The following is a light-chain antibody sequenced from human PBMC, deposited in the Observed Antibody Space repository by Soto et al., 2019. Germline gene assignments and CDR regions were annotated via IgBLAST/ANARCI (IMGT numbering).Light chain of an antibody. Sequence: EIVLTQSPATLSLSPGERATLSCRASQGLSIYLAWYQQKPGQAPRLLIYDASNRATGIPARFSGSGSGTDFTLTISSLEPEDFAVYYCQQRNNWPPWTFGQGTKVDIK. V-gene: IGKV3-11*01. CDR2: DAS. CDR1: QGLSIY. J-gene: IGKJ1*01. CDR3: QQRNNWPPWT.